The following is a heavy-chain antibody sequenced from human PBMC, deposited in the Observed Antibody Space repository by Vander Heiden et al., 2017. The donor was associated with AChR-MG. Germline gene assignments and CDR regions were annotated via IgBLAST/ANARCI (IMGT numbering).Heavy chain of an antibody. J-gene: IGHJ6*02. CDR2: ISSSSSYI. Sequence: EVQLVESGGGLVKPGGSLRLSCAASGFTFSSYSMNWVRQAPGKGLEWVSSISSSSSYIYYADSVKGRFTISRDNAKNSLYLQMNSLRAEDTAVYYCARDEGTGNPWYYYGMDVWGQGTTVTVSS. CDR3: ARDEGTGNPWYYYGMDV. CDR1: GFTFSSYS. V-gene: IGHV3-21*01. D-gene: IGHD1-1*01.